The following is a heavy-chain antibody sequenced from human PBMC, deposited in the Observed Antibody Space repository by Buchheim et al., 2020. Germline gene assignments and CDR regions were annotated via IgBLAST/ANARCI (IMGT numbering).Heavy chain of an antibody. CDR3: ARASYVWGKYRLLVDY. CDR1: GGSINSFY. D-gene: IGHD3-16*02. V-gene: IGHV4-59*01. CDR2: ISYRGST. J-gene: IGHJ4*02. Sequence: QVQLQESGPGLMKPSETLSLTCTVSGGSINSFYWTWIRQPPGKGLEWIGYISYRGSTNYNRSLKSRVTMSVATSKNKFSLKLSSVSAADTAVYYCARASYVWGKYRLLVDYGGQGTL.